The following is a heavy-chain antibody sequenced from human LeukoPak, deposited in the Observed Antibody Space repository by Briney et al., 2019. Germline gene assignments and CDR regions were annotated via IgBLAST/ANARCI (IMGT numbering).Heavy chain of an antibody. J-gene: IGHJ5*02. Sequence: PSQTLSLTCTVSGGSISSGDYYWSWIRQPPGKGLEWIGYIYYSGSTYYNPSLKSRVTISVDTSKNQFSLKLSSVTAADTAVYYCARGLQEQLYINWFDPWGQGTLVTVSS. CDR2: IYYSGST. V-gene: IGHV4-30-4*01. D-gene: IGHD6-6*01. CDR3: ARGLQEQLYINWFDP. CDR1: GGSISSGDYY.